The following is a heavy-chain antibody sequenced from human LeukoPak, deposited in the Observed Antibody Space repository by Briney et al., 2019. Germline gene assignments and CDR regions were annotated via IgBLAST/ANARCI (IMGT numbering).Heavy chain of an antibody. CDR2: ISYDGSNK. V-gene: IGHV3-30*18. CDR3: AKDLDYGDYGRLDY. CDR1: EFTFSSYS. Sequence: GGSLRLSCAASEFTFSSYSMNWVRQAPGKGLEWVAVISYDGSNKYYADSVKGRFTISRDNSKNTLYLQMNSLRAEDTAVYYCAKDLDYGDYGRLDYWGQGTLVTVSS. D-gene: IGHD4-17*01. J-gene: IGHJ4*02.